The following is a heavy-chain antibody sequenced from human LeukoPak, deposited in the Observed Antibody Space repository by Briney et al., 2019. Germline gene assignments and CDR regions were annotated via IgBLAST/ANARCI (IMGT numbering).Heavy chain of an antibody. CDR1: GFTFSSYG. D-gene: IGHD5-18*01. V-gene: IGHV3-7*01. CDR3: ARGWIQLWPLDS. Sequence: PGRSLRLSCAASGFTFSSYGMHWVRQAPGKGLEWVANINQDGSEKYYVDSVKGRFTISRDNAKNSLYLQTNSLRAEDTAVYYCARGWIQLWPLDSWGQGTLVTVSS. CDR2: INQDGSEK. J-gene: IGHJ4*02.